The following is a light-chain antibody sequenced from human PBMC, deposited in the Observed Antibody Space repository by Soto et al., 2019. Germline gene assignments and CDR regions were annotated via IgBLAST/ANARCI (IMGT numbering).Light chain of an antibody. J-gene: IGLJ1*01. CDR1: SSDVGGYNY. CDR3: SSYTSSSTDV. V-gene: IGLV2-14*01. Sequence: QSALTQPASVSGSPGQSIAISCTGTSSDVGGYNYVSWYQQHPGKAPKLMVYDVNDRPSGVSDRFSGSKSGNTASLTISGLQAEDEADYYCSSYTSSSTDVFGTGPKVTVL. CDR2: DVN.